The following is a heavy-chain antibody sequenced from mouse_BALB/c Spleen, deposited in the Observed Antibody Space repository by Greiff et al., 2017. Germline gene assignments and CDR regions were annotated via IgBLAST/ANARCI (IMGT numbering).Heavy chain of an antibody. CDR1: GFSLTSYG. CDR2: IWAGGST. CDR3: ARDGSLFAY. J-gene: IGHJ3*01. Sequence: QVHVKQSGPGLVAPSQSLSITCTVSGFSLTSYGVHWVRQPPGKGLEWLGVIWAGGSTNYNSALMSRLSISKDNSKSQVFLKMNSLQTDDTAMYYCARDGSLFAYWGQGTLVTVSA. V-gene: IGHV2-9*02.